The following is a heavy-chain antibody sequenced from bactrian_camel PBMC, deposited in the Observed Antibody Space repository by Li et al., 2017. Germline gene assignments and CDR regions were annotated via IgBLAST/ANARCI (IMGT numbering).Heavy chain of an antibody. J-gene: IGHJ4*01. CDR2: INRVDTT. CDR1: AITYGNY. CDR3: AARAGGDSSFNAQWYAY. Sequence: QVQLVESGGGSVQAGGSLRLSCVTSAITYGNYMGWLRQAPGKEREAVAAINRVDTTFYAGSVKGRFTISRDNAKKTWYLQMNDLKPEDTAMYYCAARAGGDSSFNAQWYAYWGQGTQVTVS. D-gene: IGHD2*01. V-gene: IGHV3S55*01.